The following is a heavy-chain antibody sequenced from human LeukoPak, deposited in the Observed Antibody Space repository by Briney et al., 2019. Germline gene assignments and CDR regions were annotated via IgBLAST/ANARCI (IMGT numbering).Heavy chain of an antibody. CDR3: AKALVGVYSVHDAFDI. Sequence: SVKVSCKASGGTFSSYAISWVRQAPGQGLEWMGRIIPILGIANYAQKFQGRVTITADKSTSAAYMELSSLRSEDTAVYYCAKALVGVYSVHDAFDIWGQGTMVTVSS. CDR1: GGTFSSYA. J-gene: IGHJ3*02. CDR2: IIPILGIA. V-gene: IGHV1-69*04. D-gene: IGHD1-26*01.